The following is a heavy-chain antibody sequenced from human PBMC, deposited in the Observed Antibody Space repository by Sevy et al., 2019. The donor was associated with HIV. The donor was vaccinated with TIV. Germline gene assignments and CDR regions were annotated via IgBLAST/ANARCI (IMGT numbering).Heavy chain of an antibody. CDR3: VYRLRWGGRGNYGMDV. D-gene: IGHD3-16*01. J-gene: IGHJ6*02. CDR2: IFWDDDK. CDR1: GFSLSTSGVH. V-gene: IGHV2-5*02. Sequence: SGPTLVKPTETLTLTCTFSGFSLSTSGVHVGWIRQPPGKAPEWLALIFWDDDKRYSPSLKNRLTITKDTSKNLVVLTMTSMDPVDTATFYCVYRLRWGGRGNYGMDVWGQGTTVTVSS.